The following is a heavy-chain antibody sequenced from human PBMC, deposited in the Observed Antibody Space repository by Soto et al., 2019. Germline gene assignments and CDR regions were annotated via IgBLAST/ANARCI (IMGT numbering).Heavy chain of an antibody. CDR2: IYYSGST. D-gene: IGHD2-2*01. CDR1: GGSISSYY. J-gene: IGHJ6*02. Sequence: SETLSLTCTVSGGSISSYYWSWIRQPPGKGLEWIGYIYYSGSTNYNPSLKSRVTISVDTSKNQFSLKLSSVTAADTAVYYCARQDCSSTSCYLYYYYGMDVWGQGTTVTVSS. CDR3: ARQDCSSTSCYLYYYYGMDV. V-gene: IGHV4-59*08.